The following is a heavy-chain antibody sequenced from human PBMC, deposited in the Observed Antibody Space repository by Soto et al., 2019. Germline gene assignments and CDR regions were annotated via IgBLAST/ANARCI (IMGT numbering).Heavy chain of an antibody. J-gene: IGHJ6*02. V-gene: IGHV3-30*18. CDR2: ISYDGSNK. CDR1: GFTFSSYG. CDR3: AKDREHSGHHLIYYYYGMDV. D-gene: IGHD1-26*01. Sequence: SGGSLRLSCAASGFTFSSYGLHWVRQAPGKGLEWVAVISYDGSNKYYAYSVKGRFTISRDNSKNTLYLQMNSLRAEDTAVYYCAKDREHSGHHLIYYYYGMDVWGQGTTVTVSS.